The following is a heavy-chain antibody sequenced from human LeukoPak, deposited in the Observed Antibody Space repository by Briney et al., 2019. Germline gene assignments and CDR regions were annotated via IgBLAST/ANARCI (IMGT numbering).Heavy chain of an antibody. CDR2: ISSGGTT. CDR1: GFTSSSYA. V-gene: IGHV3-23*01. CDR3: AKDYITVAALSGDFDY. J-gene: IGHJ4*02. Sequence: GGSLRLSCAASGFTSSSYAMSWIRQAPGKGLAWVSTISSGGTTYYADSVKGRFTISRDNSKNTLYLQMNSLRAEDTAIYYCAKDYITVAALSGDFDYWGQETLVTVSS. D-gene: IGHD6-19*01.